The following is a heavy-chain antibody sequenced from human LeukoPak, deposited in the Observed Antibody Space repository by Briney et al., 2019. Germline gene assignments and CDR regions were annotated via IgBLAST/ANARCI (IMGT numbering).Heavy chain of an antibody. J-gene: IGHJ6*03. Sequence: SVKVSCKASGGTFSSYAISWVRQAPGQGLEWMGGIIPIFGTANYAQKFQGRVTITTDESTSTAYMELSSLRSEDTAVYYCTKSSYGSGRGEYYYYYYMDVWGKGTTVTVSS. CDR1: GGTFSSYA. V-gene: IGHV1-69*05. CDR2: IIPIFGTA. D-gene: IGHD3-10*01. CDR3: TKSSYGSGRGEYYYYYYMDV.